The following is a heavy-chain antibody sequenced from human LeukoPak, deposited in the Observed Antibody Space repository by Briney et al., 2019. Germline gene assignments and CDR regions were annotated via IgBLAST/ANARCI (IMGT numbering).Heavy chain of an antibody. CDR2: ISASGGGT. Sequence: GGSLRLSCAASGFSFRTNAMSGVRQAPGKGLEWVSAISASGGGTYYADSVKGRFTISRDNSKNTLYLQMNSLRVEDTAEYYCAKAYSGYDRFDYWGQGTLVTVSS. CDR3: AKAYSGYDRFDY. J-gene: IGHJ4*02. V-gene: IGHV3-23*01. CDR1: GFSFRTNA. D-gene: IGHD5-12*01.